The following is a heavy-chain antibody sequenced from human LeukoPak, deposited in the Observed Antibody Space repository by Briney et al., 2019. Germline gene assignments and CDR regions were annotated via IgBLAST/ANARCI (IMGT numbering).Heavy chain of an antibody. J-gene: IGHJ4*02. CDR3: ARDHLTYSSSSDFDY. V-gene: IGHV3-21*01. D-gene: IGHD6-6*01. Sequence: KPGGSLRLSCAASGFTFSSYSMNWVRQAPGKGLEWVSSISSGSSYLYYADSMKGRLTISRDNAKNSLYLQMNSLRAEDTAVYYCARDHLTYSSSSDFDYWGQGTLVTVSS. CDR1: GFTFSSYS. CDR2: ISSGSSYL.